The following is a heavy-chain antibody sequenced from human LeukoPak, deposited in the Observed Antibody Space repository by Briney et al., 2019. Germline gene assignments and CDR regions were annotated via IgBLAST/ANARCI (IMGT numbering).Heavy chain of an antibody. Sequence: GGSLRLSCAASGFTFSSYVMHWVRQAPGKGLEWVAGISYDGNNKYYAESVKGRFTISRDSAKNSLYLQMNSLRDEDTAVYYCARGRGLTLSYHYFDYWGQGTLVTVSS. CDR2: ISYDGNNK. J-gene: IGHJ4*02. CDR3: ARGRGLTLSYHYFDY. V-gene: IGHV3-30*03. D-gene: IGHD3-10*01. CDR1: GFTFSSYV.